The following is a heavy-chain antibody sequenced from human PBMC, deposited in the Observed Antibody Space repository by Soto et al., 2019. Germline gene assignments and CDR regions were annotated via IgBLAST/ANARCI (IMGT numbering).Heavy chain of an antibody. V-gene: IGHV1-18*01. CDR3: ARGRYGDY. D-gene: IGHD1-1*01. Sequence: QVHLVQSGAEVKKPGASVKVSCKGSGYAFTTYGITWVRQAPGQGLVWTGWISAHNGNTNYAQKLQGRVTVTRDTSTSTAYMELRSLRSDDTAVYYCARGRYGDYWGQGALVTVSS. CDR1: GYAFTTYG. J-gene: IGHJ4*02. CDR2: ISAHNGNT.